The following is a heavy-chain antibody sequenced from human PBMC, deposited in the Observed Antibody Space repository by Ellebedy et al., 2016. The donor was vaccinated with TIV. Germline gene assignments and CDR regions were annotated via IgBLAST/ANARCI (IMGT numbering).Heavy chain of an antibody. CDR2: ISGSGGST. CDR1: GFTFSSYA. Sequence: GGSLRLSXAASGFTFSSYAMSWVRQAPGKGLEWVSAISGSGGSTYYADSVKGRFTISRDNSKNTLYLQMNSLRAEDTAVYYCAKDRPQAPYYDFWSGYYVGGYFDYWGQGTLVTVSS. CDR3: AKDRPQAPYYDFWSGYYVGGYFDY. D-gene: IGHD3-3*01. J-gene: IGHJ4*02. V-gene: IGHV3-23*01.